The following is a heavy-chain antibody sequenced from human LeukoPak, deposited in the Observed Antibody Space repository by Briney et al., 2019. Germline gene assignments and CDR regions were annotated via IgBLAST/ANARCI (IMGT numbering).Heavy chain of an antibody. CDR3: AREDTIFGVVIPFDI. D-gene: IGHD3-3*01. CDR2: ISYDGSNK. J-gene: IGHJ3*02. CDR1: GFTFSSYA. V-gene: IGHV3-30-3*01. Sequence: PGGSLRLSCAASGFTFSSYAMHWVRQAPGKGLEWVAVISYDGSNKYYADSVKGRFTISRDNSKNTLYLQMNSLRAEDTAVYYCAREDTIFGVVIPFDIWGQGTMVTVSS.